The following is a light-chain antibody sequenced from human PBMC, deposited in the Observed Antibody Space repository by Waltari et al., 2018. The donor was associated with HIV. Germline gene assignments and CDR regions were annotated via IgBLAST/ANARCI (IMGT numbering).Light chain of an antibody. CDR2: GNS. V-gene: IGLV1-40*01. CDR3: QVWDSSSDHVV. J-gene: IGLJ2*01. Sequence: QSELTQPPSVSAAPGQRVTISCTGSSSNIGAGYDVHWYQQVPGRAPKVVIYGNSNRPSGVPDRFSGSKSGSSASLVITGLQSEDEADYYCQVWDSSSDHVVFGGGTKLTVL. CDR1: SSNIGAGYD.